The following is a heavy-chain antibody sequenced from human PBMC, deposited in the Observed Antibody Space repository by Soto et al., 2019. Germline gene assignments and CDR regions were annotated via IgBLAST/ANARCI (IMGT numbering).Heavy chain of an antibody. Sequence: GGSLRLSCAASGFTVSNNYMSWVRQAPGKGLEWVSVIYSGGSTYYADSVKGRFTISRDNSKNTLYLQMNSLRAEDTAVYYCARGSYTMPPYYFDYWGQGTLVTVSS. D-gene: IGHD2-2*01. CDR3: ARGSYTMPPYYFDY. J-gene: IGHJ4*02. CDR2: IYSGGST. V-gene: IGHV3-53*01. CDR1: GFTVSNNY.